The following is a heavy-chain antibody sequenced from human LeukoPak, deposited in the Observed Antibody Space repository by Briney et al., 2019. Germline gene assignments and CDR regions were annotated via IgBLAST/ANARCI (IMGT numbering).Heavy chain of an antibody. D-gene: IGHD4-17*01. CDR3: ARPRSPVTILYYFDY. Sequence: SETLSLTCTVSGGSISSSTYCWGWIRQPPGKGLEWIGSFYCSGSTYYNPSLKSRVTISVDTSKNQFSLKLNSVTAADTAVYYCARPRSPVTILYYFDYWGQGTLVTVSS. CDR1: GGSISSSTYC. CDR2: FYCSGST. J-gene: IGHJ4*02. V-gene: IGHV4-39*01.